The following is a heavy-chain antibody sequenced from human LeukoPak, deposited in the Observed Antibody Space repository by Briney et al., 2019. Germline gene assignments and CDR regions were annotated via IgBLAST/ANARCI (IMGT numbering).Heavy chain of an antibody. Sequence: SETLSLTCCVSGATIMGHYCSSIRQPPGKGLEWIGFIYCSGTTNYNPSLKSRVTISVDTSKNHFSLDLRAQTSVDTAVYYWERHLGGGTYFDYWGQGTLVTVSS. J-gene: IGHJ4*02. CDR3: ERHLGGGTYFDY. D-gene: IGHD3-16*01. CDR2: IYCSGTT. CDR1: GATIMGHY. V-gene: IGHV4-59*08.